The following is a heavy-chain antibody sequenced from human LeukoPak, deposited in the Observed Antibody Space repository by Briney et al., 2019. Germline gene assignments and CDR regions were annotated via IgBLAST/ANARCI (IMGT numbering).Heavy chain of an antibody. V-gene: IGHV4-59*08. CDR2: IYYSGST. CDR1: GGSISSYY. Sequence: TSETLSLTCTVSGGSISSYYWSWIRQPPGKGLEWIGDIYYSGSTNYNPSLKSRVTISVDTSKNQFSLGLSSVTAADTAVYFCARGRTADLGDYGAYFDYWGQGTLVTGSS. D-gene: IGHD4-17*01. CDR3: ARGRTADLGDYGAYFDY. J-gene: IGHJ4*02.